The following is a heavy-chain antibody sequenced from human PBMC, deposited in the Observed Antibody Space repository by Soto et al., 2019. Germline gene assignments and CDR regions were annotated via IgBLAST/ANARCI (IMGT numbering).Heavy chain of an antibody. V-gene: IGHV1-8*01. J-gene: IGHJ6*02. CDR3: ARWGTNPFSNSSYGPDV. CDR2: MNPNSGNT. CDR1: GYTFTSYD. Sequence: DSVQVSCKASGYTFTSYDINWVRQATGQGLEWMGWMNPNSGNTGYAQKFQGRVTMTRNTSISTAYMELSSLRSEDTAVYYCARWGTNPFSNSSYGPDVWGQGTRFTVAS. D-gene: IGHD6-6*01.